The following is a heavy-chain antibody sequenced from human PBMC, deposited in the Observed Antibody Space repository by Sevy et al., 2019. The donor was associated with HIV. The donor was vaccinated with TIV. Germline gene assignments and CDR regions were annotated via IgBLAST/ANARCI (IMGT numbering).Heavy chain of an antibody. Sequence: GGSLRLSCAASGFTFNTYNMNWVRQAPGRGLEWLSYVSSSGSAIFYADSVRGRFTISRDNAKDSLYLQMNSLRADDTAVYYCARVPRAYAFDIWGQGTMVTVSS. J-gene: IGHJ3*02. CDR3: ARVPRAYAFDI. CDR2: VSSSGSAI. V-gene: IGHV3-48*01. CDR1: GFTFNTYN.